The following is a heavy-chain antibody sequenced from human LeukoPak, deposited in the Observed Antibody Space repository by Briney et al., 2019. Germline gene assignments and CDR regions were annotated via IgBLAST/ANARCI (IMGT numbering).Heavy chain of an antibody. CDR2: IYYSGRT. CDR3: ARVQGYYDSTGYFDL. D-gene: IGHD3-22*01. V-gene: IGHV4-39*07. CDR1: GVSISSTRYY. J-gene: IGHJ2*01. Sequence: PSETLSLTCTVSGVSISSTRYYWAWIRQPPGKGLEWIGSIYYSGRTYYNPSLKSRVTTSVDTSKNQFSLKLSSVTAADTAVYYCARVQGYYDSTGYFDLWGRGTLVTVSS.